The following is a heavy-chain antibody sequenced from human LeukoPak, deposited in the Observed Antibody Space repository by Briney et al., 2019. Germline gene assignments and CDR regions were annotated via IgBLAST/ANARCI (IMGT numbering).Heavy chain of an antibody. J-gene: IGHJ4*02. Sequence: KSSETLSLTCAVSGYSISSGYYWGWIRQPPGKGLEWIGSIYHSGSTYYNPSLKSRVTISVDTSKNQFSLKLGSVTAADTAVYYCARGGSTSCYWYWGQGTLVTVSS. CDR2: IYHSGST. V-gene: IGHV4-38-2*01. CDR1: GYSISSGYY. CDR3: ARGGSTSCYWY. D-gene: IGHD2-2*01.